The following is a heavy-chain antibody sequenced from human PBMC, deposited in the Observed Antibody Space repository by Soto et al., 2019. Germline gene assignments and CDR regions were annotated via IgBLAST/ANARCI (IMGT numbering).Heavy chain of an antibody. Sequence: GESLKISCEGSGYSFTSYWIGWVRQMPGKGLEWMGIIYPGDSDTRYSPSFQGQVTISADKSISTAYLQWSSLKASDTAMYYCARVGYDSGVACYMDVWGKGTTVTVSS. CDR3: ARVGYDSGVACYMDV. CDR2: IYPGDSDT. J-gene: IGHJ6*03. CDR1: GYSFTSYW. V-gene: IGHV5-51*01. D-gene: IGHD5-12*01.